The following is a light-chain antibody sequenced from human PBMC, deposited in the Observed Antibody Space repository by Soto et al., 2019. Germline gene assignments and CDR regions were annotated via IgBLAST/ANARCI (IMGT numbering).Light chain of an antibody. CDR1: SSDVGGYNY. CDR2: EVS. J-gene: IGLJ1*01. Sequence: QSALTQPASVSGSPGQSITISCTGTSSDVGGYNYVSWYQQHPGKAPKLMIYEVSNRPSGVSNRFSGSKSGNTASLTISGLQAEDEADYYCSSYTSGSTGLYVFGTGTKVTVL. V-gene: IGLV2-14*01. CDR3: SSYTSGSTGLYV.